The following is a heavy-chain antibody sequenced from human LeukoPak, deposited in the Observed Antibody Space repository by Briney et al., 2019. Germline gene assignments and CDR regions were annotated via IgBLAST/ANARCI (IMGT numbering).Heavy chain of an antibody. J-gene: IGHJ2*01. CDR2: IYYSGST. V-gene: IGHV4-61*01. Sequence: PSETLSLTCTVSGGSISSSSYYWSWIRQPPGKGLEWIGYIYYSGSTNYNPSLKSRVTISVDTSKNQFSLKLSSVTAADTAVYYCARGSFYYDSSGYTRWSWYFDLWGRGTLVTASS. CDR1: GGSISSSSYY. D-gene: IGHD3-22*01. CDR3: ARGSFYYDSSGYTRWSWYFDL.